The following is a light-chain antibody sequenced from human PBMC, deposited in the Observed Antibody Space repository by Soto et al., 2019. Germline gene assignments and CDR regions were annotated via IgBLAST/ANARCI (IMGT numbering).Light chain of an antibody. V-gene: IGLV1-44*01. Sequence: QSVLTQPPSASGTPGQRVTISCSGSSSNIGSNTVNWYQQLPGTAPKLLIYGNIDRPSGVPDRFSGSKSGASASLAITGLQAEDEADYYCQSYDSSLSASVFGTGTKLTVL. CDR2: GNI. CDR3: QSYDSSLSASV. J-gene: IGLJ1*01. CDR1: SSNIGSNT.